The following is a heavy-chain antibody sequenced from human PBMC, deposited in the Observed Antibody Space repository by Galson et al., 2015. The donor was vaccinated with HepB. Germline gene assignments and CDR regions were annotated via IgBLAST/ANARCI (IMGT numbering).Heavy chain of an antibody. Sequence: TLSLTCTVSGGSISSGDYYWSWIRQHPGKGLEWIGYIYYSGSTYYNPSLKSRVTISVDTSKNQFSLKLTSVTAADTAVYYCARDNEGRDGYIDYWGQGTLVTVSS. J-gene: IGHJ4*02. CDR2: IYYSGST. V-gene: IGHV4-31*03. D-gene: IGHD5-24*01. CDR3: ARDNEGRDGYIDY. CDR1: GGSISSGDYY.